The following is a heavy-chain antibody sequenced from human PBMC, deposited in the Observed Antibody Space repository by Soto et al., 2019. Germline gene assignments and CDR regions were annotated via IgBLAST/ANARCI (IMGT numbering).Heavy chain of an antibody. CDR3: AKRLLSQSFDY. V-gene: IGHV3-23*01. Sequence: PGGSPRLSCAASGFSLSAFGMAWIRQTPGKGLEWVSVISESGDNTYYPDSVKGRLTISRDNSKNTMYPEMSRLRAEDTGVYYCAKRLLSQSFDYWGQGTLVTVSS. CDR2: ISESGDNT. CDR1: GFSLSAFG. J-gene: IGHJ4*01.